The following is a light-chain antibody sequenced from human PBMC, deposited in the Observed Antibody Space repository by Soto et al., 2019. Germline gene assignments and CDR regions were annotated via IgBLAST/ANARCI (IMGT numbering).Light chain of an antibody. CDR1: ESIYINS. CDR3: QQYGASPFT. Sequence: EIVLTQSPGTLSLSPGESATLSCTASESIYINSFAWYYQKPGQPPRLLIYGASTRATGIPDRFSGSGSGTDFVLSIDRLEVEDSGIYYCQQYGASPFTFGPGTRVDIK. CDR2: GAS. V-gene: IGKV3-20*01. J-gene: IGKJ3*01.